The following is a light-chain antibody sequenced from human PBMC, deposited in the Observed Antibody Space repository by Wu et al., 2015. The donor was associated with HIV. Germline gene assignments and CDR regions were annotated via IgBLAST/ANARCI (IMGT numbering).Light chain of an antibody. CDR2: GAS. V-gene: IGKV3-15*01. CDR3: HQYNNWPRT. Sequence: EIVMTQSPATLSVSPGERATLSCRASQSVSNYLAWYQQKPGQAPRLLIYGASTRATGIPARISGSGSGTEFTLTISSLQSEDFAVYYCHQYNNWPRTFGQGTKVEIK. J-gene: IGKJ1*01. CDR1: QSVSNY.